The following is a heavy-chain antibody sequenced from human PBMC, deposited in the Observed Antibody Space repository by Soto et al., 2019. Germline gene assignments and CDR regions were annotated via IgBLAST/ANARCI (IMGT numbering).Heavy chain of an antibody. V-gene: IGHV1-18*01. CDR1: GYTFKNYG. D-gene: IGHD6-19*01. J-gene: IGHJ3*02. Sequence: ASVKVSCKASGYTFKNYGISWVRQAPGQGLEWMAWISAYNGNTNYAQKLQGRVTVTTETSTSTAYMELRSLRSDDTAVYYCTKAPGIAVSNDIWGQGTMLTVSS. CDR2: ISAYNGNT. CDR3: TKAPGIAVSNDI.